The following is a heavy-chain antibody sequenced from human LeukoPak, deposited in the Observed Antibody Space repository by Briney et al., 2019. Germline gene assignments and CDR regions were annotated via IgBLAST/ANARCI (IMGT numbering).Heavy chain of an antibody. V-gene: IGHV3-30*18. D-gene: IGHD3-10*01. CDR3: AKKLFTGMGFYFDS. CDR1: GFTFSNYD. CDR2: ISYDGRTK. Sequence: GGSLRLSCAGSGFTFSNYDIHWVRQAPGKGLEWAAVISYDGRTKYCADSVKGRFTISRDNSKNTLYLQMNSLRAGDTALYYCAKKLFTGMGFYFDSWGQGTLVTVSS. J-gene: IGHJ4*02.